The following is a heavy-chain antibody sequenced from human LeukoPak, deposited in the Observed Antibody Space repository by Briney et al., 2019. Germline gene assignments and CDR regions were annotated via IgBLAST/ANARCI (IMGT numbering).Heavy chain of an antibody. V-gene: IGHV4-59*11. CDR2: IYYSART. CDR1: GGSISSHY. CDR3: ATVAPATEYYYYYYMYV. D-gene: IGHD2-15*01. J-gene: IGHJ6*03. Sequence: SETLSLTCTVSGGSISSHYWSWIRQPPGKGLQWIGYIYYSARTNYNPSLKSLVTISVDTSKNQFSLKLSAVTAADTAVYYCATVAPATEYYYYYYMYVWGKGTTVTVSS.